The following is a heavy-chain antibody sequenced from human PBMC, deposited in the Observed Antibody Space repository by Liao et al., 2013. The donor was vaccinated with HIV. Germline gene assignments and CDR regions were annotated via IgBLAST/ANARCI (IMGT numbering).Heavy chain of an antibody. CDR1: GGSISSGSYY. V-gene: IGHV4-61*02. D-gene: IGHD3-16*01. Sequence: QVQLQESGPGLVKPSQTLSLTCTVSGGSISSGSYYWSWIRQPAGKGLEWIGRIYTSGSTNYNPSLASRVTMSVDASKNQFSLNLNSVTAADTAVYYCATYRRRFGGTYSYYMDVWGKGTTVTVSS. J-gene: IGHJ6*03. CDR3: ATYRRRFGGTYSYYMDV. CDR2: IYTSGST.